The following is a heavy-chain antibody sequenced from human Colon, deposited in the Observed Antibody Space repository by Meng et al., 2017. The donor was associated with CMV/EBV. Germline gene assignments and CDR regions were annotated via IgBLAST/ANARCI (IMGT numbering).Heavy chain of an antibody. CDR2: IDHTGST. Sequence: QVQLQQWGAXLLKPXXXLSLTCAXSGGSFSGYFWSWFRQPSGKGLEWIGEIDHTGSTNYNPSLKSRVNISVDTSKNQFSLKLTSVTAADTAVYYCARGINRGYSYVGSRTHFDYWGQGTMVTVSA. V-gene: IGHV4-34*02. CDR1: GGSFSGYF. D-gene: IGHD5-18*01. J-gene: IGHJ4*02. CDR3: ARGINRGYSYVGSRTHFDY.